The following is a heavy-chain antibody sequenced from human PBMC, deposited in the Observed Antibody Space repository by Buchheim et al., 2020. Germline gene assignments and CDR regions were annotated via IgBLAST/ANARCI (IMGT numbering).Heavy chain of an antibody. J-gene: IGHJ4*02. CDR1: GFTFSSYA. Sequence: QVQLVESGGGVVQPGRSLRLSCAASGFTFSSYAMHWVRQAPGKGLEWVAVIWYDGSNKYYADSVKGRFTISRDNSKNTLYLQMNSLRAEDTAVYYCAITMVRGPFDYWGQGTL. V-gene: IGHV3-33*08. CDR3: AITMVRGPFDY. D-gene: IGHD3-10*01. CDR2: IWYDGSNK.